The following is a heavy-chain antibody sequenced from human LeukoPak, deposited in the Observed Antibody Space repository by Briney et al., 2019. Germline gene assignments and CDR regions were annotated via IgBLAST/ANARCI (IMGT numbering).Heavy chain of an antibody. J-gene: IGHJ4*02. Sequence: GGSLRLSCAASGFTFSDHYMDWVRQAPGKGLEWVGRTRNKANSYTTEYAASVEGRFTISRDDSKNSLYLQMNSLKTEDTAVYYCAREARDIVGARHFDYWGQGTLVTVSS. V-gene: IGHV3-72*01. CDR2: TRNKANSYTT. D-gene: IGHD1-26*01. CDR1: GFTFSDHY. CDR3: AREARDIVGARHFDY.